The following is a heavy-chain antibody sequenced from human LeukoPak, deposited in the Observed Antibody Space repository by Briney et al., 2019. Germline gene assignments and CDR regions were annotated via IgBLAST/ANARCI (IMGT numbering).Heavy chain of an antibody. V-gene: IGHV1-2*02. CDR3: ARDLYGDHDAFDI. D-gene: IGHD4-17*01. CDR2: INPNSGGT. CDR1: EYTFTGYY. Sequence: ASVKVSCKASEYTFTGYYVHWVRQAPGQGLEGMGWINPNSGGTNYAQRFQGRVTMTRDTSISTAYLELSSLRSDDTAVYYCARDLYGDHDAFDIWGQGTMVTVSS. J-gene: IGHJ3*02.